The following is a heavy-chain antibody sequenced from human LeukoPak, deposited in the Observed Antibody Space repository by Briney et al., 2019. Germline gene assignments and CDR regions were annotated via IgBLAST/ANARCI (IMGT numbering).Heavy chain of an antibody. V-gene: IGHV3-30*03. CDR3: VLGTTMIYYFDC. CDR2: ISHDGSIK. J-gene: IGHJ4*02. CDR1: GFTFSNYG. Sequence: GGSLRLSCAASGFTFSNYGMHWVRQAPGKGLEWVAVISHDGSIKYYEDSVKGRFTISRDNSKNTLYLQMNSLRAEDTAVYYCVLGTTMIYYFDCWGQGTLVTVSS. D-gene: IGHD3-22*01.